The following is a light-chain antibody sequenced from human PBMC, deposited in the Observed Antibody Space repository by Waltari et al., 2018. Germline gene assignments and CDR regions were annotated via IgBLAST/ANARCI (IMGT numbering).Light chain of an antibody. CDR1: QSCSSY. Sequence: IVLTPSPATLSLSPGERATLSCRASQSCSSYLAWYQQKPGQAPRLLIYDASNRATGIPARFSGSGSGTDFTLTISSLEPEDFAVYYCQQRSNWPPLTFGGGTKVEIK. V-gene: IGKV3-11*01. J-gene: IGKJ4*01. CDR3: QQRSNWPPLT. CDR2: DAS.